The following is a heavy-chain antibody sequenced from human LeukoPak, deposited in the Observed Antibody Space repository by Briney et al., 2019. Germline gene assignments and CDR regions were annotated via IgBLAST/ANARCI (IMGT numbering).Heavy chain of an antibody. CDR3: ARGTYYYGSGSQYPTYYFDY. V-gene: IGHV4-38-2*02. CDR2: IYHSGST. CDR1: GYSISSGYY. Sequence: SETLSLTCTVSGYSISSGYYWGWIRQPPGKGLEWIGSIYHSGSTYYNPSLKSRVTISVDTSKNQFSLKLSSVTAADTAVYYCARGTYYYGSGSQYPTYYFDYWGQGTLVTVSS. D-gene: IGHD3-10*01. J-gene: IGHJ4*02.